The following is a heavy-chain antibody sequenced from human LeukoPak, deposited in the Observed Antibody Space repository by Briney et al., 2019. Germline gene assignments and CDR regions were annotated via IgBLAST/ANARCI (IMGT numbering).Heavy chain of an antibody. CDR2: INWNGGST. D-gene: IGHD3-9*01. V-gene: IGHV3-20*04. CDR1: GFTFDDSV. CDR3: ARAQGDILTGYYSPYYYYMDV. Sequence: GPGGSLRLSCAASGFTFDDSVMSWVRQAPGKGLEWVSGINWNGGSTGYADSVKGRFTISRDNAKNSLYLQMNSLRAEDTALYYCARAQGDILTGYYSPYYYYMDVWGKGTTVTVSS. J-gene: IGHJ6*03.